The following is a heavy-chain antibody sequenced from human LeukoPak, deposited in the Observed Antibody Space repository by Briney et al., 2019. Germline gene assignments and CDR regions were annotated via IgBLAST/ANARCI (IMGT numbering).Heavy chain of an antibody. CDR3: ARFRVAGTRFFDY. CDR2: IYYTGKT. CDR1: GDSISSSSYY. D-gene: IGHD6-19*01. J-gene: IGHJ4*02. Sequence: SETLSLTCTVSGDSISSSSYYWGWIRQPPGKGLEWIGNIYYTGKTYYNTSLKSRVTISVDTSKNQFSLKLSSVTAADTAVYYCARFRVAGTRFFDYWGQGTLVTVSS. V-gene: IGHV4-39*07.